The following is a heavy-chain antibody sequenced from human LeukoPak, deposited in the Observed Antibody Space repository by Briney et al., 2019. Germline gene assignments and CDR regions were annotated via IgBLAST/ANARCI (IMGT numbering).Heavy chain of an antibody. D-gene: IGHD5-24*01. CDR2: IIPIFGTA. CDR1: GGTFSSYA. J-gene: IGHJ3*02. V-gene: IGHV1-69*05. Sequence: GASVKVPCRASGGTFSSYAISWVRQAPGQGLEGMGGIIPIFGTANYAPKFQGRVTMTTDTSTSTIYMELRSLKSDDTAVYYCARELREEMAPELETDAFDIWGQGTMVTVSS. CDR3: ARELREEMAPELETDAFDI.